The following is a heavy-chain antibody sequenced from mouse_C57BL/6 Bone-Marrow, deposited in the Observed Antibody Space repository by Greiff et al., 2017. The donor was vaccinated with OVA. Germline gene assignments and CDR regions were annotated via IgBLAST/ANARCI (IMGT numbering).Heavy chain of an antibody. J-gene: IGHJ3*01. CDR1: GFTFSDYG. D-gene: IGHD3-1*01. CDR2: ISSGSSTI. V-gene: IGHV5-17*01. Sequence: EVMLVESGGGLVKPGGSLKLSCAASGFTFSDYGMHWVRQAPEKGLEWVAYISSGSSTIYYADTVKGRFTISRDNAKNTLFLQMTSLRSEDTAMYYCARGGYHGAGFAYWGQGTLVTVSA. CDR3: ARGGYHGAGFAY.